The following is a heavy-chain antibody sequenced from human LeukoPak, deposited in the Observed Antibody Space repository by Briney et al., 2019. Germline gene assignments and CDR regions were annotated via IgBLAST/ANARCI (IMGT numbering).Heavy chain of an antibody. CDR1: GFIFSNYA. V-gene: IGHV3-23*01. D-gene: IGHD1-14*01. Sequence: GGSLRLSCAASGFIFSNYAMNWVRQAPGKGLEWVSAISGSGGRTYYADSVKGRFTISRDNSKNTLCLQMNSLRAEDTAVYYCAKPARTDYVDYWGQGTLVTVSS. CDR2: ISGSGGRT. J-gene: IGHJ4*02. CDR3: AKPARTDYVDY.